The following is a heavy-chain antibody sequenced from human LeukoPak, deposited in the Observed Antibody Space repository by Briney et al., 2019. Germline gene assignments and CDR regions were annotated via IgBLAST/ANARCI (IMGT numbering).Heavy chain of an antibody. CDR1: GFTFSNYA. D-gene: IGHD3-10*01. V-gene: IGHV3-23*01. Sequence: GGSLRLSCAASGFTFSNYAMSWVRQAPGKGLEWVSSITGSGGSTYYADSVKGRFTISRDNSRNTVYLQMNSLRAEDTAVYSCARDFSYFYGSGTYYDSWGQGTLVTVSS. CDR2: ITGSGGST. CDR3: ARDFSYFYGSGTYYDS. J-gene: IGHJ4*02.